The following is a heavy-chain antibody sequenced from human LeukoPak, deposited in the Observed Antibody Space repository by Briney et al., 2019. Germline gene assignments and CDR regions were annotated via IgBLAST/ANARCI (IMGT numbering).Heavy chain of an antibody. CDR1: GYTFTSYG. V-gene: IGHV1-18*01. J-gene: IGHJ6*02. Sequence: ASVRVSCKASGYTFTSYGISWVRQAPGQGLEGMGWISAYNGNTNYAQKLQGRVTMTTDTSTSTAYMELRSLRSDDTAVYYCARDRTYYDFWSGRGYGMDVWGQGTTVTVSS. CDR3: ARDRTYYDFWSGRGYGMDV. D-gene: IGHD3-3*01. CDR2: ISAYNGNT.